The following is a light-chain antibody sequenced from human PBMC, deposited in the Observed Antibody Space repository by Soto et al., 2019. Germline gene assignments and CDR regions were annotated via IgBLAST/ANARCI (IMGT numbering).Light chain of an antibody. CDR1: QSVRSSF. V-gene: IGKV3-20*01. CDR3: QQYESSVT. CDR2: GAS. Sequence: EIVLTQSPGSLSLSPGEGATLSCRASQSVRSSFFAWYQQKPGQAPSLLIYGASRRATGVPDRFSGSGSGTDFTLSISRLEPEDFAVYYCQQYESSVTFGQGTKVEI. J-gene: IGKJ1*01.